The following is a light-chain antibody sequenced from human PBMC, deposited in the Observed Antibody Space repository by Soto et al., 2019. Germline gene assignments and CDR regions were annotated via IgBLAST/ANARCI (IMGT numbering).Light chain of an antibody. V-gene: IGKV3-11*01. Sequence: EIVLTHSPATLSLSPCERATLSSRASQNINSDLAWYQQRPGQAPRLLIYDASNRAPGIPARFGGSGSGADFTLSISSLEPEDFAVYHCQQRNMWPRTFGQGTKVDIK. CDR1: QNINSD. CDR2: DAS. CDR3: QQRNMWPRT. J-gene: IGKJ1*01.